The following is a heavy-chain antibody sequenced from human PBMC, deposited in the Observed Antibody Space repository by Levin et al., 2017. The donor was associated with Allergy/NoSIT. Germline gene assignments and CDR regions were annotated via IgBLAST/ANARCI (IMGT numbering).Heavy chain of an antibody. D-gene: IGHD3-22*01. CDR3: ARVLDYYDSSGYSVDAFDI. Sequence: SLRLSCAASGFTFSDHFMEWVRQAPGQGLEWFFLLLPHPPLSLPPSSSSVKGRFIISRDDSKNSVYLQMNSLKTEATAVYYCARVLDYYDSSGYSVDAFDIWGQGTMVTVSS. CDR2: LLPHPPLSLP. V-gene: IGHV3-72*01. CDR1: GFTFSDHF. J-gene: IGHJ3*02.